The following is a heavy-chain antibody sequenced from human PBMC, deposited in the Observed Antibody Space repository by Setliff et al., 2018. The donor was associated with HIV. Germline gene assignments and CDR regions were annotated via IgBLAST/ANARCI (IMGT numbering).Heavy chain of an antibody. Sequence: ASVKVSCKASGYTFTTYARNWVRQAPGQGPEWMGWINTNTGNPTYAQGFTGRFVFSLDTSVSTAYLQISSLKAEDTAVYYCARDPRPLTIFAVVATNFYYYMDVWGTGTTVTVSS. D-gene: IGHD3-3*01. CDR3: ARDPRPLTIFAVVATNFYYYMDV. CDR2: INTNTGNP. CDR1: GYTFTTYA. V-gene: IGHV7-4-1*02. J-gene: IGHJ6*03.